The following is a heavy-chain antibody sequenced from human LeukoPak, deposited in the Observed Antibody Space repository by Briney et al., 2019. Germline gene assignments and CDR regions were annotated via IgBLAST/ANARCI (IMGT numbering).Heavy chain of an antibody. CDR1: GFTFSSYG. CDR3: AKTKEDTAIDY. V-gene: IGHV3-30*18. J-gene: IGHJ4*02. Sequence: QPGGSLRLSCAASGFTFSSYGMHWVRQAPGKGLEWVAVISYDGSNKYYADSVKGRFTISRDNSKNTLYLQMSSLRAEDTAVYYCAKTKEDTAIDYWGQGTLVTVSS. CDR2: ISYDGSNK. D-gene: IGHD5-18*01.